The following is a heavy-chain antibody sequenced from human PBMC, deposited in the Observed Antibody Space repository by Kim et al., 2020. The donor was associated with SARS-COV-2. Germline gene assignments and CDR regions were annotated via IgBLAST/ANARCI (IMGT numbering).Heavy chain of an antibody. Sequence: GGSLRLSCAASGFTFSTYWMHWVRQAPGKGLVWVSRIKSDGRGTNYAESVKGRFTISRDNAKNTLYLQMNSLRSEDTALYYCARINCGGDFWTKDWYFDLWGRGTLVTVSS. CDR1: GFTFSTYW. CDR3: ARINCGGDFWTKDWYFDL. J-gene: IGHJ2*01. CDR2: IKSDGRGT. D-gene: IGHD2-21*02. V-gene: IGHV3-74*01.